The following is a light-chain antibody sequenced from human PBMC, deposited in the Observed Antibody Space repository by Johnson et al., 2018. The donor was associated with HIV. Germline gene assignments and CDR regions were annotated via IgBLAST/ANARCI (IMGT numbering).Light chain of an antibody. V-gene: IGLV1-51*01. CDR3: GTWDSSLIAGIYV. J-gene: IGLJ1*01. CDR2: DNN. Sequence: QSVLTQPPSVSAAPGQKVTISCSGIGSNIGDNYVSWYQHLPGTAPRLLIYDNNKRPSGIPDRFSGSKSGTSATLGITGLQTGDEADYYCGTWDSSLIAGIYVFGTGTKVTVL. CDR1: GSNIGDNY.